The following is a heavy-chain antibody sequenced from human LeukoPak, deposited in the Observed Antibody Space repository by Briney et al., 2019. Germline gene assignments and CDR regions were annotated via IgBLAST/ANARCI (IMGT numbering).Heavy chain of an antibody. CDR1: GGSISSSSYY. CDR3: ARGDGSGKPPWGNWFDP. Sequence: SETLSLTCTVSGGSISSSSYYWGWLRQPPGTGLEWIGSIYYSGSTYYNPSLKSRVTISVDTSKNQFSLKLSSVTAADTAVYYCARGDGSGKPPWGNWFDPWGQGTLVTVSS. D-gene: IGHD3-10*01. J-gene: IGHJ5*02. CDR2: IYYSGST. V-gene: IGHV4-39*07.